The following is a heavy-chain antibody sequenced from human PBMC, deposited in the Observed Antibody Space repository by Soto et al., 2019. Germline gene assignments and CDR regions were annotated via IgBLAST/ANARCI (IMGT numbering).Heavy chain of an antibody. V-gene: IGHV4-34*01. Sequence: QVQLQQWGAGLLKPSETLSLTCGVYGVSFSGYYWNWIRQPPGKGLEWIGEINHSGSTNYNPSLKSRVTMSADTSKNQFSLKLTSVTAADTAVYYCAREPSQNDRSYYGVDVWGQGTTVTVSS. CDR3: AREPSQNDRSYYGVDV. J-gene: IGHJ6*02. CDR2: INHSGST. CDR1: GVSFSGYY.